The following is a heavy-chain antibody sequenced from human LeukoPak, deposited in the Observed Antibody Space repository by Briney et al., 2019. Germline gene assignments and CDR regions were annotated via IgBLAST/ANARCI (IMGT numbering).Heavy chain of an antibody. CDR2: IYYSGST. V-gene: IGHV4-59*12. D-gene: IGHD3-10*01. CDR3: ASRYYYAPYYFDY. J-gene: IGHJ4*02. CDR1: GDSINSYY. Sequence: PSETLSLTCTVSGDSINSYYWTWIRQPPRKGLEWIGYIYYSGSTYYNPSLKSRVTISLDTSKIQFSLKLSSVTAADTAVYFCASRYYYAPYYFDYWGQGTLVTVSS.